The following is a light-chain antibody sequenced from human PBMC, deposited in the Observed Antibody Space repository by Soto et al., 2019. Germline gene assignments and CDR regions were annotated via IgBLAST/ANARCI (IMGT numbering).Light chain of an antibody. CDR2: GNS. CDR1: SSNIGAGYD. J-gene: IGLJ2*01. Sequence: QSVLTQPPSVSGAPGQRVTISCTGSSSNIGAGYDVHWYQQPPGTAPKLLIYGNSNRPSGVPDRFSGSKSGTSASLAITGLQAEDEADYYCQSYDSSLSGLFGGGTKVTVL. CDR3: QSYDSSLSGL. V-gene: IGLV1-40*01.